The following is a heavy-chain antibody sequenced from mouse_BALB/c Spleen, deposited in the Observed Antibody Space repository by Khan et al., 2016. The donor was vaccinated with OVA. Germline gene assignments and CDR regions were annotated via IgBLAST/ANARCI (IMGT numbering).Heavy chain of an antibody. CDR1: GFSLTSYG. D-gene: IGHD1-1*01. V-gene: IGHV2-9*02. Sequence: QVQLKQSGPGLVAPSQSLSITCTVSGFSLTSYGVHWVRQPPGNGLEWLGIIWAGGSTNYNSALMSRLSISKDNSKSQVFVKMISLQTDDTAMYYCARDHGNTYEYFDYWGKGTTLTVSS. CDR3: ARDHGNTYEYFDY. CDR2: IWAGGST. J-gene: IGHJ2*01.